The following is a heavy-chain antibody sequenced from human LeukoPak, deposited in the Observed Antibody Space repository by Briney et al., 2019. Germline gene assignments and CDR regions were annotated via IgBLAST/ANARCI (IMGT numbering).Heavy chain of an antibody. Sequence: PSETLSLTCTVSGGSISSYYWSWIRQPPGKGLEWIGYIYYSGSTNYNPSLKSRVTISVDTSKNQFSLKLSSVTAADTAVYYCARESYGSGSRHFDYWGQGTLVTVSS. V-gene: IGHV4-59*12. CDR2: IYYSGST. D-gene: IGHD3-10*01. J-gene: IGHJ4*02. CDR1: GGSISSYY. CDR3: ARESYGSGSRHFDY.